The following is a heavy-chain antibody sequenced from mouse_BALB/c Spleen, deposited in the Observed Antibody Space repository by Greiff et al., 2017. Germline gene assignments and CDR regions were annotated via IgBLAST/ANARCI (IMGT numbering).Heavy chain of an antibody. J-gene: IGHJ4*01. CDR3: ARTGRGYAMDY. V-gene: IGHV1S127*01. D-gene: IGHD4-1*01. Sequence: QVQLQQSGPQLVRPGASVKISCKASGYSFTSYWMHWVKQRPGQGLEWIGMIDPSDSETRLTQKFKDKATFTVDKSSSTAYMQLSSPTSEDSAVYYCARTGRGYAMDYWGQGTSGTVSS. CDR2: IDPSDSET. CDR1: GYSFTSYW.